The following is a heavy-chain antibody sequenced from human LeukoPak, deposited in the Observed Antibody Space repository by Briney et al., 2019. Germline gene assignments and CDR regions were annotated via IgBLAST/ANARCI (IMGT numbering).Heavy chain of an antibody. CDR1: GFMFSSNW. D-gene: IGHD5-24*01. V-gene: IGHV3-7*03. J-gene: IGHJ4*02. Sequence: PGGSLRLSCAASGFMFSSNWMSWVRLAPGKGLEWVANIKEDGTETYYVDSVKGRFTISRDNAKNSLYLQMNSLRVEETAVYYCAKEGRSLQTYWGQGTLVTVSS. CDR3: AKEGRSLQTY. CDR2: IKEDGTET.